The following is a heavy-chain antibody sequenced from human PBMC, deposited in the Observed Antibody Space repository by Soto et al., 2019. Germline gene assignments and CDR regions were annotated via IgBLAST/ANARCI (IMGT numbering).Heavy chain of an antibody. CDR2: IYPGDSDT. CDR3: ASSTGWGDGYNWGDYYYYYGMDV. CDR1: GYSFTSYW. Sequence: VFLKISCKSAGYSFTSYWIGCVRHINGKGLELIWIIYPGDSDTRYSPSFQGQVTISADKSISTAYLQWSSLKASDTAMYYCASSTGWGDGYNWGDYYYYYGMDVWGQGTTVTVSS. V-gene: IGHV5-51*01. J-gene: IGHJ6*02. D-gene: IGHD5-12*01.